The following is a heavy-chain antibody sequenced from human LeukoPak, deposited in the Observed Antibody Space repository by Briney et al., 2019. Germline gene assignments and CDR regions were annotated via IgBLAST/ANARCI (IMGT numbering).Heavy chain of an antibody. J-gene: IGHJ3*01. CDR1: GFTVCSYS. D-gene: IGHD6-13*01. V-gene: IGHV3-48*01. CDR3: ARDSSSWYVDAFDL. CDR2: ISSSSSTI. Sequence: GGSLRLSCAASGFTVCSYSMNSVRQALRTGLERVSYISSSSSTIYYADSVKGRFTISRDNAKNSLYLQMNSLRAEDTAVYYCARDSSSWYVDAFDLWGQGTMVTVSS.